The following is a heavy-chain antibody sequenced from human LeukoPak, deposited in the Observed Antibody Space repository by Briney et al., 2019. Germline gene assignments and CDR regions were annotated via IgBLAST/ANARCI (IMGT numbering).Heavy chain of an antibody. CDR2: INHTGST. Sequence: KPSETLSLTCAVSGYSISSGYYWGWIRQPPGKGLECIGNINHTGSTYYNPSLRSRVTISVDTSKNQFSLTLSSVTAADTAVYYGARHYWAPGAFDVWGQGTMVNVSS. CDR3: ARHYWAPGAFDV. J-gene: IGHJ3*01. D-gene: IGHD2-8*02. V-gene: IGHV4-38-2*01. CDR1: GYSISSGYY.